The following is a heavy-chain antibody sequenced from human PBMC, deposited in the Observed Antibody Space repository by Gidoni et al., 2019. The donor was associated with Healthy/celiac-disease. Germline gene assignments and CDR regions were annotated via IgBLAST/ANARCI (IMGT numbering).Heavy chain of an antibody. CDR2: IDWDDDK. D-gene: IGHD6-13*01. V-gene: IGHV2-70*15. CDR3: ARLAAYRAFDI. J-gene: IGHJ3*02. CDR1: GFSLSTSGMC. Sequence: QVTLRESGPALVKPTQTLTRTCTFPGFSLSTSGMCVSWIRQPPGKALEWLARIDWDDDKYYSTSLKTRLTISKDTSKTQVVLTMTTMDPVDTATYYCARLAAYRAFDIWGQGTMVTVSS.